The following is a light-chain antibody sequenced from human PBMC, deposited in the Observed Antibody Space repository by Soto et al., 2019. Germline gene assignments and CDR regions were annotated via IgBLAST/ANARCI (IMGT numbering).Light chain of an antibody. CDR2: EVS. V-gene: IGLV2-14*01. Sequence: QSVLTQPASVSGSPGQSITISCTGTSSDVGGYNYVSWYQHHPGKAPKPMIYEVSNRPSGFSNRFSGSKSGNTASLTISGLQAEDEADYYCSSYAGSSTHYVFGTGTQLTVL. CDR3: SSYAGSSTHYV. CDR1: SSDVGGYNY. J-gene: IGLJ1*01.